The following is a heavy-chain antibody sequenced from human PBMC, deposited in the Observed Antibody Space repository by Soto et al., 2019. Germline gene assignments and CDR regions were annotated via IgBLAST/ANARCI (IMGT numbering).Heavy chain of an antibody. CDR3: ATGVIWVGYFTVDS. J-gene: IGHJ4*02. Sequence: QVLLVQSGAEVKKPGSSVKISCKASGGSFGNSAINWVRQTPGQGLEWLGGFIPAYRTLNFAQKFKGRVTNTEEESPGTGFMTLSGLASNDTAVYYCATGVIWVGYFTVDSWGQGTRVTVSS. V-gene: IGHV1-69*01. D-gene: IGHD3-3*01. CDR2: FIPAYRTL. CDR1: GGSFGNSA.